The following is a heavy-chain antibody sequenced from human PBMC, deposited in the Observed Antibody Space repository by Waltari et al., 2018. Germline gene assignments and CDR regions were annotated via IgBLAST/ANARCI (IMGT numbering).Heavy chain of an antibody. CDR3: ARDRGIGLYLDS. CDR1: GDSMNSNSW. V-gene: IGHV4-4*02. D-gene: IGHD1-26*01. Sequence: QLQLQESGPGLVKPSGTLSLTCTVSGDSMNSNSWWSWVHQPPEKGLEWIGQIHRSGKSNYNPSLESRVTISADTSNNQFSLKLTSTTAADTAVYYCARDRGIGLYLDSWGQGTLVTVSP. J-gene: IGHJ4*02. CDR2: IHRSGKS.